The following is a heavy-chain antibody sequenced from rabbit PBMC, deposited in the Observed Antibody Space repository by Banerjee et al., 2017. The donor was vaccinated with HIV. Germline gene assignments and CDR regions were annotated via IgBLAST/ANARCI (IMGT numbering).Heavy chain of an antibody. Sequence: QEQLVESGGDLVQPEGSLTLTCTASGFSFSSGHDISWVRQAPGKGLEWIGYINAGSGRTYYANWAKGRFTISKTSSTTVTLQMTSLTAADTATYFCARGSGDAGYGCDQWGPGTPRHRL. CDR1: GFSFSSGHD. D-gene: IGHD4-2*01. V-gene: IGHV1S45*01. J-gene: IGHJ2*01. CDR3: ARGSGDAGYGCDQ. CDR2: INAGSGRT.